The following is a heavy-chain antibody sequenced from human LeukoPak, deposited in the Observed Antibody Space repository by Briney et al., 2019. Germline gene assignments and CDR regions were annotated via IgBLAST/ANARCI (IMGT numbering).Heavy chain of an antibody. J-gene: IGHJ2*01. CDR3: ARVGDHFHWYLDL. D-gene: IGHD3-3*02. CDR1: GFSVSTKY. CDR2: LYSGSDT. Sequence: GGSLRLSCAASGFSVSTKYMNWVRQAPGKGLEWVSILYSGSDTYYADSVEGRFIISRDSSKNTLFLQMNDLRVVDTAVYYCARVGDHFHWYLDLWGRGTLVTISS. V-gene: IGHV3-53*01.